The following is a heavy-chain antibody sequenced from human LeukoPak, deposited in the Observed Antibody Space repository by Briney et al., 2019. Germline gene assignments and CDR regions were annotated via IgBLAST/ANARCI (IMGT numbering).Heavy chain of an antibody. CDR1: GFTVSSNY. J-gene: IGHJ6*03. CDR3: AKKSPLNYYYYYMDV. V-gene: IGHV3-66*01. Sequence: SGGSLRLSCAASGFTVSSNYMSWVRQAPGKGLEWVSVIYSGGSTYYADSVKGRFTISRDNSKNTLYLQMNSLRAEDTAVYYCAKKSPLNYYYYYMDVWGKGTTVTVSS. CDR2: IYSGGST.